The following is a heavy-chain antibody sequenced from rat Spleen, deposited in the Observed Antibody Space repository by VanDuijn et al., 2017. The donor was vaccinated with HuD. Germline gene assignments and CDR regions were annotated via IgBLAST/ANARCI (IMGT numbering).Heavy chain of an antibody. CDR2: ISPSGGST. V-gene: IGHV5-25*01. Sequence: EVQLVESDGGLVQPGRSLKLSCVASGFNFSDYFMAWVRQAPTKGLEWVATISPSGGSTYYRDSVKGRFTVSRDNAKSTLYLQMNSLRSEDTAAYYCARVFAYWGRGTLFTVAS. CDR3: ARVFAY. J-gene: IGHJ3*01. CDR1: GFNFSDYF.